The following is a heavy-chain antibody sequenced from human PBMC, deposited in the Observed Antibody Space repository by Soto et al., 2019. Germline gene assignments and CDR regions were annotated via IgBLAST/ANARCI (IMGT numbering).Heavy chain of an antibody. Sequence: QVQLVESGGGVVQPGRSLRLSCAASGFTFSSYGMHWVRQAPGKGLEWVAVIWYDGSNKYYADSVKGRFTISRDNSKNTLYLQMNSLRAEDTAVYYCARWVTGTYGGYWGQGTLVTVSS. J-gene: IGHJ4*02. CDR1: GFTFSSYG. CDR3: ARWVTGTYGGY. D-gene: IGHD1-1*01. CDR2: IWYDGSNK. V-gene: IGHV3-33*01.